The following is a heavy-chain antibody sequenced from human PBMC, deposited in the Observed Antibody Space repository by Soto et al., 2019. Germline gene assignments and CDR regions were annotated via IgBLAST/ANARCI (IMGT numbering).Heavy chain of an antibody. CDR1: GGSISSYY. Sequence: QVQLQESGPGLVKPSETLSLTCTVSGGSISSYYWSWIRQPPGKGLEWIGYIYYSGSTNYNPSLKSRATIPVDRSKNQFALKLGSVTAADTAVYYCARRYGGTFDYWGQGTLVTVSS. CDR3: ARRYGGTFDY. J-gene: IGHJ4*02. D-gene: IGHD1-26*01. CDR2: IYYSGST. V-gene: IGHV4-59*01.